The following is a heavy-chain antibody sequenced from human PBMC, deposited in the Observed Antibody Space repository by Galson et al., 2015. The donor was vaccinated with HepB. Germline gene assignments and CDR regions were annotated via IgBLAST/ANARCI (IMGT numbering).Heavy chain of an antibody. D-gene: IGHD4-11*01. CDR1: GYTFTHYG. CDR3: ARDSPAGYSSPDY. J-gene: IGHJ4*02. V-gene: IGHV1-18*04. CDR2: ISAYNGNT. Sequence: SVKVSCKASGYTFTHYGIIWVRQAPGQGLEWMGWISAYNGNTNYAQKVQDRVTMTTDTSTSTAYMELRRLTSDDKAVYFCARDSPAGYSSPDYWGQGTLVTVSS.